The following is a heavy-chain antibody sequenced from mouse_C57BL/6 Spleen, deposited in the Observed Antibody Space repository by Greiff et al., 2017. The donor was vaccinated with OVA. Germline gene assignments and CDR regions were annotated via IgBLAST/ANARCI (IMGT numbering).Heavy chain of an antibody. V-gene: IGHV2-9-1*01. CDR1: GFSLTSYA. J-gene: IGHJ1*03. Sequence: VQLQQSGPGLVPPSQSLSITCTVSGFSLTSYAISWVRPPPGKGLEWLGVIWSGGGTNYNSALKSRLSISKDNSKRQVFLNMNSLQTDDTARYYCAREGEGLYFDVWGTGTTVTVSS. CDR2: IWSGGGT. CDR3: AREGEGLYFDV.